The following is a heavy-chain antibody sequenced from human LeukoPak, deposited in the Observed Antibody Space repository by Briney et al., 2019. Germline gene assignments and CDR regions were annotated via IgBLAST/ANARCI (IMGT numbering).Heavy chain of an antibody. J-gene: IGHJ3*02. D-gene: IGHD3-10*01. V-gene: IGHV3-9*01. CDR1: GFTFDDYA. CDR2: ISWNSGSI. Sequence: GRSLRLSCAASGFTFDDYAMHWVRQAPGKGLEWVSGISWNSGSIGYADSVKGRFTISRDNAKNSLYLQMNSLRAEDTALYYCAKRLMVRGVIINGAFDIWGQGTMVTVSS. CDR3: AKRLMVRGVIINGAFDI.